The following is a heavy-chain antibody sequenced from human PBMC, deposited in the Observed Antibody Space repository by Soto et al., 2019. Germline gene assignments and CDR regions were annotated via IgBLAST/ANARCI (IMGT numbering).Heavy chain of an antibody. CDR3: ARGDYGN. V-gene: IGHV4-59*01. J-gene: IGHJ4*02. Sequence: LTLTCTVSGGSISSYYWSWIRQPPGKGLEWIGYIYYSGSTNYNPSLKSRVTISVDTSKNQFSLKLSSVTAADTAVYYCARGDYGNWGQGTLVTVSS. CDR1: GGSISSYY. D-gene: IGHD4-17*01. CDR2: IYYSGST.